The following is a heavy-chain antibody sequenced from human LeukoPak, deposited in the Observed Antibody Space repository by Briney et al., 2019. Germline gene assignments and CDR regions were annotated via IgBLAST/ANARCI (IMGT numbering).Heavy chain of an antibody. CDR3: ASAMVRGVIIDY. D-gene: IGHD3-10*01. CDR2: ISYSGST. J-gene: IGHJ4*02. V-gene: IGHV4-59*12. CDR1: GGSISSYY. Sequence: SETLSLTCTVSGGSISSYYWNWIRQPPGKGLEWIGSISYSGSTNYNPSLKSRVTVSVDTSKNQFSLKLSSVTAADTAVYYCASAMVRGVIIDYWGQGTLVTVSS.